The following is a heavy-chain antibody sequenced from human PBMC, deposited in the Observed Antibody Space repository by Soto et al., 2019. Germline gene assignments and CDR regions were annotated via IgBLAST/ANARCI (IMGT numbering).Heavy chain of an antibody. Sequence: SGPTLVNPTQTLTLTCTFSGFSLSTSGVGVGWIRQPPGKALEWLALIYKNDDKHYSPSLKSRLTITKDTSKNQVVLTMTKMDPVDTATYYFEHFKAYVWEPLTGYYKTQYNWFDTWGHGTLVTISS. J-gene: IGHJ5*01. D-gene: IGHD3-9*01. V-gene: IGHV2-5*01. CDR1: GFSLSTSGVG. CDR3: EHFKAYVWEPLTGYYKTQYNWFDT. CDR2: IYKNDDK.